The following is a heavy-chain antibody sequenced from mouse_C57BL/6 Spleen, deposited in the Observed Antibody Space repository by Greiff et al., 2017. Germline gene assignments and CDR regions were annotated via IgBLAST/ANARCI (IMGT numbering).Heavy chain of an antibody. CDR2: IYPRSGNT. Sequence: VQLQESGAELARPGASVKLSCKASGYTFTSYGISWVKQRTGQGLEWIGEIYPRSGNTYYNEKFKGKATLTADKSSSTAYMELRSLTSEDSAVYFCARWRDTTVRGYYAMDYWGQGTSVTVSS. J-gene: IGHJ4*01. V-gene: IGHV1-81*01. CDR3: ARWRDTTVRGYYAMDY. D-gene: IGHD1-1*01. CDR1: GYTFTSYG.